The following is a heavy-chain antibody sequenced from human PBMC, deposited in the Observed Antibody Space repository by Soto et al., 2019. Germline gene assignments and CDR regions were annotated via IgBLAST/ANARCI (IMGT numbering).Heavy chain of an antibody. D-gene: IGHD4-17*01. Sequence: PSETLSLTCTVSGGSISSYYWSWIRQPPGKGLEWIGYIYYSGSTNYNPSLKSRVTISVDTSKNQFSLKLSSVTAADTAVYYCARGLPYGLPNDYWGQGTLVTVSS. V-gene: IGHV4-59*01. CDR3: ARGLPYGLPNDY. J-gene: IGHJ4*02. CDR2: IYYSGST. CDR1: GGSISSYY.